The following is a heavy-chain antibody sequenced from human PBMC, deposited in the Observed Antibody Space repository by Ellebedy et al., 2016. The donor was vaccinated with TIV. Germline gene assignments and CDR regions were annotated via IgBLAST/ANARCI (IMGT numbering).Heavy chain of an antibody. J-gene: IGHJ4*02. CDR2: VSSDAGHK. V-gene: IGHV3-30*03. CDR1: GFTFSSYG. D-gene: IGHD6-19*01. CDR3: ARSSQWLVLGGQ. Sequence: GGSLRLSXSASGFTFSSYGMHWVRQAPGKAPEWVAVVSSDAGHKYYGGSVRGRFTISRDNSKNTLYLQMNSLRPEDTAVYYCARSSQWLVLGGQWGQGTLVTVSS.